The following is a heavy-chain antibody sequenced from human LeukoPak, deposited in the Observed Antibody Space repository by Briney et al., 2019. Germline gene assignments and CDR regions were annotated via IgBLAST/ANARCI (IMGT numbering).Heavy chain of an antibody. V-gene: IGHV3-7*01. CDR3: ASAFYCSGGSCLDY. Sequence: PGGSLRLSCAASGFTFSRYWMSWVRQAPGKGLEWVANIKQDGSEKYYVDSVKGRFTISRDNAKNSLYLQMNSLRAEDTAVYYCASAFYCSGGSCLDYWGQEPWSPSPQ. J-gene: IGHJ4*01. D-gene: IGHD2-15*01. CDR1: GFTFSRYW. CDR2: IKQDGSEK.